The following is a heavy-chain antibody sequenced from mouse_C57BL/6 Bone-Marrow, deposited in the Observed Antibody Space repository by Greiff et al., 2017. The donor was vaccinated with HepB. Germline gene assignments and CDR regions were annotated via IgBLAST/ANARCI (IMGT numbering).Heavy chain of an antibody. CDR1: GYTFTSYW. D-gene: IGHD1-1*01. J-gene: IGHJ2*01. CDR2: IYPGSGST. Sequence: QVQLQQSGAELVKPGASVKMSCKASGYTFTSYWITWVKQRPGQGLEWIGDIYPGSGSTNYNEKFKSKATLTVDTSSSTAYMQLSSLTSEDSAVYYCARPSLITTVVATEYFDYWGQGTTLTVSS. V-gene: IGHV1-55*01. CDR3: ARPSLITTVVATEYFDY.